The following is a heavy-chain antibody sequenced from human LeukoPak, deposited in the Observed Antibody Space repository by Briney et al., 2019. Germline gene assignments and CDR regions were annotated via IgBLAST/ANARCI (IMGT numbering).Heavy chain of an antibody. CDR2: IKQDGSEK. V-gene: IGHV3-7*03. J-gene: IGHJ4*02. CDR1: GFTVRTYW. D-gene: IGHD3-3*01. CDR3: ARDQYDSWSRRGNFDS. Sequence: GGSLRLSCAASGFTVRTYWMSWVRQAPGKGLEWVANIKQDGSEKNYVDSVKGRFTISRGNTKNSLYLQMNSLRAEDTAVFYCARDQYDSWSRRGNFDSWGQGTLVIVSS.